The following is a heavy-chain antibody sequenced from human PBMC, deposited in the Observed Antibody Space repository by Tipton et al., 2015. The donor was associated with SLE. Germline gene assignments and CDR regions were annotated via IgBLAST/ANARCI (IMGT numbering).Heavy chain of an antibody. J-gene: IGHJ4*02. CDR3: ARPAYDSSGSYYFDY. V-gene: IGHV4-34*01. CDR1: GGSFSGYY. D-gene: IGHD3-22*01. CDR2: INHSGST. Sequence: TLSLTCAVYGGSFSGYYWSWIRQPPGKGLAWIGEINHSGSTNYNPSLKSRVTISVDTSKNQFSLKLSSVTAADTAVYYCARPAYDSSGSYYFDYWGQGTLVTVSS.